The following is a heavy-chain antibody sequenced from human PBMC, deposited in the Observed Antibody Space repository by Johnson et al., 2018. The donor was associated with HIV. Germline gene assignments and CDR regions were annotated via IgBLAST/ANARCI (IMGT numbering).Heavy chain of an antibody. V-gene: IGHV3-43*01. Sequence: QLVESGGVVVQPGGSLRISCVASGFTFADYTMHWVRQAPGWGLEWVSLVSWDGDSTYYADSVKGRFTISRDNSKNSLYLQMNSLRTEETAVYYCAKTQNSRMVVGSVFNTWGQGTMVTVSS. CDR1: GFTFADYT. CDR3: AKTQNSRMVVGSVFNT. J-gene: IGHJ3*02. D-gene: IGHD3-10*01. CDR2: VSWDGDST.